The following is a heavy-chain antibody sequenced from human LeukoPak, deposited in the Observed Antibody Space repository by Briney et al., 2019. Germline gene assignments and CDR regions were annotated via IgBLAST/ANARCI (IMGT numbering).Heavy chain of an antibody. D-gene: IGHD4-17*01. V-gene: IGHV1-18*01. CDR1: GYSENFYG. CDR3: ATETTVGPYDAFDI. CDR2: ISAQHGQT. J-gene: IGHJ3*02. Sequence: ASVKVSCKTSGYSENFYGITWVRQVAGQGLEWMGWISAQHGQTEDAPNSQDRVTMTTDTYTNTAYMELSSLRSEDTAVYYCATETTVGPYDAFDIWGQGTMVTVSS.